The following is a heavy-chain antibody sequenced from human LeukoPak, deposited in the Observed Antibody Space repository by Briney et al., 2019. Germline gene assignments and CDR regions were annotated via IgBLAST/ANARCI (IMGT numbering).Heavy chain of an antibody. CDR3: AKDLRFGELLTFDC. D-gene: IGHD3-10*01. CDR2: ISGSGSNT. V-gene: IGHV3-23*01. CDR1: GFTFTSYA. Sequence: GGSLRLSCAASGFTFTSYAMSWVRQAPGKGLEWVSTISGSGSNTYYADSVKGRFTISRDKSKSTLYLQMNSLRAEDTAVYYCAKDLRFGELLTFDCWGQGTLVTVSS. J-gene: IGHJ4*02.